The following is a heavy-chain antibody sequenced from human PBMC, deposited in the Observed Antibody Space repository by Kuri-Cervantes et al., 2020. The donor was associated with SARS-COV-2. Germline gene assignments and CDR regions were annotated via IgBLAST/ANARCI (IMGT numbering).Heavy chain of an antibody. CDR3: ARSIIAVAGFGGRDY. D-gene: IGHD6-19*01. CDR2: IYSGGST. Sequence: GGSLRLSCAASGFTVSSNYMSWVRQAPGKGLEWVSVIYSGGSTYYADSVKGRFTISRDNSKNTLYLQMNSLSAEDTAVYYCARSIIAVAGFGGRDYWGQGTLVTVSS. CDR1: GFTVSSNY. J-gene: IGHJ4*02. V-gene: IGHV3-53*01.